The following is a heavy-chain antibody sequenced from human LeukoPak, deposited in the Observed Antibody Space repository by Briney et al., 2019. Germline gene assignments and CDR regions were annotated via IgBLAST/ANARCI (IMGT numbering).Heavy chain of an antibody. CDR3: ASPLSSGWYNSFDP. CDR2: IIPIFGTA. Sequence: SVKVSCTASGGTFSSYAISWVRQAPGQGLEWMGGIIPIFGTANYAQKFQGRVTITADESTSTAYMELSSLRSEDTAVYYCASPLSSGWYNSFDPWGQGTLVTVSS. CDR1: GGTFSSYA. V-gene: IGHV1-69*13. D-gene: IGHD6-19*01. J-gene: IGHJ5*02.